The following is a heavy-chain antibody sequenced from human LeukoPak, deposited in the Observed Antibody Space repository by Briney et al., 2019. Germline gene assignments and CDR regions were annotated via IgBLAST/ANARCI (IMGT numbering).Heavy chain of an antibody. CDR3: ATVLEVDGFDY. V-gene: IGHV1-46*01. CDR2: INPSGGST. D-gene: IGHD1-1*01. Sequence: GASVKVSCKAPGYTFTSYYMHWVRQAPGQGLEWMGIINPSGGSTSYAQKFQGRVTMTRDTSTSTVYMELSSLRSEDTAVYYCATVLEVDGFDYWGQGTLVTVSS. J-gene: IGHJ4*02. CDR1: GYTFTSYY.